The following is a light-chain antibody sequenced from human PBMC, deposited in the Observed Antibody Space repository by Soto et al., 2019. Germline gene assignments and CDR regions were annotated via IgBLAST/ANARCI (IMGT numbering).Light chain of an antibody. CDR3: QSYDSSLSGSV. J-gene: IGLJ1*01. V-gene: IGLV1-40*01. CDR2: VNS. Sequence: QSVLTQQPSVSGAPGQRVTICCTGSSSNIGAGYDVNWYKQLLGTAPKLLIYVNSNRPSGATDRFSGSKSCTSASLAITGLQPEYEADYYCQSYDSSLSGSVVGTGTKLTL. CDR1: SSNIGAGYD.